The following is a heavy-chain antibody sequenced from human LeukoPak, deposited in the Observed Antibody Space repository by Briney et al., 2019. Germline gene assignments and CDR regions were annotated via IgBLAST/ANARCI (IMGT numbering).Heavy chain of an antibody. CDR3: AKTYYASGSYYSLDY. V-gene: IGHV3-23*01. D-gene: IGHD3-10*01. Sequence: GGSLRLSCAASGFTFSSYAMSWVRQATGKGLEWVSSISGSGGRTYYADSVKGRFTISRDNSKTTLYLQMNSMRAEDTAVYYCAKTYYASGSYYSLDYWGQGTLITVSS. CDR2: ISGSGGRT. CDR1: GFTFSSYA. J-gene: IGHJ4*02.